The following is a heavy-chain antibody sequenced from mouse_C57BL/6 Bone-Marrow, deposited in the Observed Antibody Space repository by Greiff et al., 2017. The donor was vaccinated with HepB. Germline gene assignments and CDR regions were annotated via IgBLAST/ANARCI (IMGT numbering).Heavy chain of an antibody. CDR3: ASGYYDYDEEVWFAY. D-gene: IGHD2-4*01. Sequence: QVQLQQSGAELARPGASVKLSCKASGYTFTSYGISWVKQRTGQGLEWIGEIYPRSGNTYYNEKFKGKATLTADKSSSTAYMELRSLTSEDSAVYFCASGYYDYDEEVWFAYWGPGTLVTVSA. J-gene: IGHJ3*01. V-gene: IGHV1-81*01. CDR2: IYPRSGNT. CDR1: GYTFTSYG.